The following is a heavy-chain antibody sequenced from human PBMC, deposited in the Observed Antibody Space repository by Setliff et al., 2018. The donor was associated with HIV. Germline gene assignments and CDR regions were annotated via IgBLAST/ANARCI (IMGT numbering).Heavy chain of an antibody. D-gene: IGHD3-10*01. V-gene: IGHV4-61*10. Sequence: PSETLSLTCSVSGDSISSGSYYWSWIRLPAGKGLEWIGHISSSGSTNYSPSLRSRVIMSVDTSQNLFSLILTSVTAADTAVYYCARGLTSRRGNWFDPWGQGTLVTISS. CDR3: ARGLTSRRGNWFDP. J-gene: IGHJ5*02. CDR2: ISSSGST. CDR1: GDSISSGSYY.